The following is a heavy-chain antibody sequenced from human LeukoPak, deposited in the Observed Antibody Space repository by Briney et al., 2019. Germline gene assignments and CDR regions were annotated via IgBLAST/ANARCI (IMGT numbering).Heavy chain of an antibody. J-gene: IGHJ2*01. V-gene: IGHV3-33*06. D-gene: IGHD2-15*01. CDR1: GFTFSSYD. Sequence: PGGSLRLFCGSSGFTFSSYDMHCVREAPGKGLEGVAVIWYHGSNKYYADSVKGRFAISRDNSKNTLYLQVNSLRAEDTAVYYCAKGKYCSGGSCYSGWYFDLWGRGTLVTVSS. CDR2: IWYHGSNK. CDR3: AKGKYCSGGSCYSGWYFDL.